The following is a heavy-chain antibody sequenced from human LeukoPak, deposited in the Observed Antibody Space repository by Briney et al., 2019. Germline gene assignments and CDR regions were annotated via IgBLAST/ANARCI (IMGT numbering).Heavy chain of an antibody. J-gene: IGHJ3*02. CDR2: ISGSGGST. D-gene: IGHD1-26*01. CDR1: GFTFSSYG. Sequence: GGTLRLSCAASGFTFSSYGMSWVRQAPGKGLEWVSAISGSGGSTYYADSVKGRFTISRDNSKNTLYLQMNSLRAGDTAVYYCAKDRFGSGIDAFDIWGQGTMVTVSS. CDR3: AKDRFGSGIDAFDI. V-gene: IGHV3-23*01.